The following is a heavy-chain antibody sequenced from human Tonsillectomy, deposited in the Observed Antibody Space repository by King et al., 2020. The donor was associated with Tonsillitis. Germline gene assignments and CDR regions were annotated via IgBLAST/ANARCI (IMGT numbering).Heavy chain of an antibody. CDR1: GYRFTSHY. J-gene: IGHJ5*02. V-gene: IGHV1-46*01. D-gene: IGHD6-19*01. Sequence: QLVQSGAEVKKPGASVKISCKSSGYRFTSHYMHWVRQAPGQGLEWMGVINPTSGSTLYAQKFQGRVTMTRDTSTSTDYMELSSLTYEDTAVYYCARDHSIIVTGTTGWWCDPWGQGTLVTVSS. CDR3: ARDHSIIVTGTTGWWCDP. CDR2: INPTSGST.